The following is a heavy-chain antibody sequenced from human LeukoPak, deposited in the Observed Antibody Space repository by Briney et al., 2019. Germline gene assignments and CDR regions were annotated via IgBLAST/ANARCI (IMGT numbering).Heavy chain of an antibody. Sequence: GGSLRLSCAASGFTFSDYYMSWIRQAPGKGLEWVSYISSSSSTIYYADSVKGRFTISRDNAKNSLYLQMNSLRAEDTAVYYCAREQGYSSSSSLYSSSWYAGYYFDYWGQGTLVTVSS. CDR1: GFTFSDYY. V-gene: IGHV3-11*01. J-gene: IGHJ4*02. D-gene: IGHD6-13*01. CDR2: ISSSSSTI. CDR3: AREQGYSSSSSLYSSSWYAGYYFDY.